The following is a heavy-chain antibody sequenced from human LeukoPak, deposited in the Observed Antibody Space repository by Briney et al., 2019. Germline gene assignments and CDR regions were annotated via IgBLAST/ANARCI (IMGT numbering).Heavy chain of an antibody. D-gene: IGHD4-17*01. CDR2: ISAYNGNT. CDR1: GYTFTSYG. CDR3: ARDGRGDGDNGAYDAFDI. Sequence: ASVKVSCKASGYTFTSYGISWVRQAPGQGLEWMGWISAYNGNTNYAQKLQGRVTITTDESTSTAYMALSSLRSEDTAVYYCARDGRGDGDNGAYDAFDIWGQGTMVTVSS. J-gene: IGHJ3*02. V-gene: IGHV1-18*01.